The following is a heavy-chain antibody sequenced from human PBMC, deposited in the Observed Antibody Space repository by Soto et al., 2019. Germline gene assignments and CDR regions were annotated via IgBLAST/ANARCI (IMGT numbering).Heavy chain of an antibody. CDR1: GFTFSSLG. J-gene: IGHJ4*02. V-gene: IGHV3-30*03. CDR3: ARSITGYSYADS. D-gene: IGHD5-18*01. Sequence: PGGSLRLSCAASGFTFSSLGMHWVRQAPGKGLEWLAIVSNDGSTKYYADSVKGRFTISRDNSKNTPELQLNSLRAEDTAVYYCARSITGYSYADSWGQGILVTVSS. CDR2: VSNDGSTK.